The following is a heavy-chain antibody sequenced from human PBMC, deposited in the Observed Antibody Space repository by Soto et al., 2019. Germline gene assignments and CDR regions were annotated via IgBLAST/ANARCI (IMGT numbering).Heavy chain of an antibody. CDR2: VRSDGDTT. CDR1: GFTFSRYG. J-gene: IGHJ4*02. V-gene: IGHV3-23*01. CDR3: AKGKGVGATPDGANC. Sequence: EVQVLESGGGLVQPGGSLRLSCAASGFTFSRYGMNWVRQAPGKGLEWVSGVRSDGDTTYNADSVKGRFTVSRDNFKNTVDLQMNSLRVEDTAVYYCAKGKGVGATPDGANCWGQGTLVIVSS. D-gene: IGHD1-26*01.